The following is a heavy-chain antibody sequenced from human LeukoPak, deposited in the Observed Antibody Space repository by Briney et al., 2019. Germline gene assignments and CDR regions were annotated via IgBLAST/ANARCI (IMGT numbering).Heavy chain of an antibody. V-gene: IGHV1-8*01. CDR2: MNPNSGNT. J-gene: IGHJ6*03. CDR3: ARTPSRQRANYYYYYMDV. Sequence: ASVKVSCKASGYTFTSYDINWARQATGQGLEWMGWMNPNSGNTGYAQKFQGRVTMTRNTSISTAYMELSSLRSEDTAVYYCARTPSRQRANYYYYYMDVWGKGTTVTVSS. CDR1: GYTFTSYD.